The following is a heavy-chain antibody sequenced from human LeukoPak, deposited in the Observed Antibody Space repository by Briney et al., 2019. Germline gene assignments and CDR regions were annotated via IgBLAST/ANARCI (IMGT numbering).Heavy chain of an antibody. CDR2: IYTSGST. CDR3: ARDLGSIGSYYYYMDV. CDR1: GGSISSYY. Sequence: PSETLSLTCTVSGGSISSYYWSWIRQPAGKGLEWIGRIYTSGSTNYNPSLKSRVTMSVDTSKNQFSLKLSSVTAADTAVYYCARDLGSIGSYYYYMDVGAKGTTVTVSS. D-gene: IGHD2-15*01. V-gene: IGHV4-4*07. J-gene: IGHJ6*03.